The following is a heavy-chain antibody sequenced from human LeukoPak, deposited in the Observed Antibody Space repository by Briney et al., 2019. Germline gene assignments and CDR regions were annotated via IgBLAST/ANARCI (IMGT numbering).Heavy chain of an antibody. CDR3: AKDLRVGATTHYFDY. V-gene: IGHV3-23*01. J-gene: IGHJ4*02. Sequence: GRSLRLSCAASGFTFSSYAMSWVRQAPGKGLEWVSAISGSGGSTYYADSVKGRFTISRDNSKNTLYLQMNSLRAEDTAVYYCAKDLRVGATTHYFDYWGQGTLVTVSS. CDR2: ISGSGGST. CDR1: GFTFSSYA. D-gene: IGHD1-26*01.